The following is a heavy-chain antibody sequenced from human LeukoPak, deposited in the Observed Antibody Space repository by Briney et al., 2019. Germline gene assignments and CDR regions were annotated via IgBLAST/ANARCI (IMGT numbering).Heavy chain of an antibody. CDR1: GGTFSSYA. CDR3: AGAFPKKSYYYDSTAYDAFDI. CDR2: IIPILGIA. D-gene: IGHD3-22*01. J-gene: IGHJ3*02. Sequence: GASVKVSCKASGGTFSSYAISWVRQAPGRGLEWMGRIIPILGIANYAQKFQGRVTITADKSTSTAYMELSSLRSEDTAVYYCAGAFPKKSYYYDSTAYDAFDIWGQGTMVTVSS. V-gene: IGHV1-69*04.